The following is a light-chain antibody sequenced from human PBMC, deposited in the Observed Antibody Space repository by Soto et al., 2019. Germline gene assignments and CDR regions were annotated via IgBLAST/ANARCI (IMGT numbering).Light chain of an antibody. V-gene: IGLV2-11*01. CDR3: CSYAGSYTFVYV. J-gene: IGLJ1*01. Sequence: QSALTQPRSVSGSPGQSVTISCTGTSSDVGGYNYVSWYQQHPGKAPKLMIYDVSKRPSGVPDRFSGSKSGSTASLTISGLQAEDEADYYCCSYAGSYTFVYVFGTGTKLTVL. CDR1: SSDVGGYNY. CDR2: DVS.